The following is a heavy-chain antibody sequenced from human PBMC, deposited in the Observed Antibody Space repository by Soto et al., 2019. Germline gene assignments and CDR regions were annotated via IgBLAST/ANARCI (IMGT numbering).Heavy chain of an antibody. CDR2: IYPGDSKT. D-gene: IGHD4-17*01. Sequence: QLVQSGAAVKEPGESLKIACKGSGFSVTTYWIAWVRPMPGNGLEWMGIIYPGDSKTTYIPSFQGQVNISADKSISTASCQWSRLKAADTAMYYCARDLVYGGNSTASDVWGQGTMVTVSS. CDR3: ARDLVYGGNSTASDV. V-gene: IGHV5-51*03. J-gene: IGHJ3*01. CDR1: GFSVTTYW.